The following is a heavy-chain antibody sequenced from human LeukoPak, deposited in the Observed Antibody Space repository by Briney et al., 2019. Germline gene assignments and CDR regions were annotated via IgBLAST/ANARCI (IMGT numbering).Heavy chain of an antibody. J-gene: IGHJ5*02. D-gene: IGHD3-22*01. CDR1: GYTFTSYD. CDR2: MNPNSGNT. V-gene: IGHV1-8*01. CDR3: AKYYYDSSGYYRNNWFDP. Sequence: GASVKVSCKASGYTFTSYDINWVRQATGQGLEWMGWMNPNSGNTGYAQKFQGRVTMTRNTSISTAYMELSSLRSEDTAVYYCAKYYYDSSGYYRNNWFDPWGQGTLVTVSS.